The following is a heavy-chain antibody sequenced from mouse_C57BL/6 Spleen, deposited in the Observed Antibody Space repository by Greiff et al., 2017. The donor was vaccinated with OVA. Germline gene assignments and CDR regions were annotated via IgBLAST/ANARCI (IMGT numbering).Heavy chain of an antibody. D-gene: IGHD1-1*01. V-gene: IGHV5-15*04. CDR2: ISNLAYSI. CDR3: ARRDYGSSYYAMDY. CDR1: GFTFSDYG. J-gene: IGHJ4*01. Sequence: EVQGVESGGGLVQPGGSLKLSCAASGFTFSDYGMAWVRQAPRKGPEWVAFISNLAYSIYYADTVTGRFTISRENAKNTLYLEMSSLRSEDTAMYYCARRDYGSSYYAMDYWGQGTSVTVSS.